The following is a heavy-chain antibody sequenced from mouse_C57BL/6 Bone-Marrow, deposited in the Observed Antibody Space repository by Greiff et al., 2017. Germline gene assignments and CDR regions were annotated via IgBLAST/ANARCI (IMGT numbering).Heavy chain of an antibody. J-gene: IGHJ2*01. CDR2: ISSGSSTI. CDR1: GFTFSDYG. D-gene: IGHD1-1*01. Sequence: EVKVVESGGGLVKPGGSLKLSCAASGFTFSDYGMHWVRQAPEKGLEWVAYISSGSSTIYYADTVKGRFTISRDNAKNTLFLQMTSLRSEETAMYYCARLYYYGSRSFDYWGQGTTLTVSS. CDR3: ARLYYYGSRSFDY. V-gene: IGHV5-17*01.